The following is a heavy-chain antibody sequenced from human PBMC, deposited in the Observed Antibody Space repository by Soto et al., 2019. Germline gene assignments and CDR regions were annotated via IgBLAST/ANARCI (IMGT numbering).Heavy chain of an antibody. CDR3: AREGYDSSGYPLRD. J-gene: IGHJ4*02. CDR2: ISYDGSNK. Sequence: QVQLVESGGGVVQPGRSLRLSCAASGFTFSSYAMHWVRQAPGKGLEWVAVISYDGSNKYYADSVKGRFTISRDNSKNTLYLQMNSLRAEDTAVYYCAREGYDSSGYPLRDWGQGTLVTVSS. CDR1: GFTFSSYA. V-gene: IGHV3-30-3*01. D-gene: IGHD3-22*01.